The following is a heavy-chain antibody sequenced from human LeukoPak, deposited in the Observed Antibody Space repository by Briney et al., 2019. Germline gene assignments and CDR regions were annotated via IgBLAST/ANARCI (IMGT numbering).Heavy chain of an antibody. Sequence: PSETLSLTCTVSGDSLSSYSWSSIRQPPREGLWWIANIHYSGTTNYNPSLKSRVTISIDTSKNQFSLRLSSVTATDTAVYYCVKAAPGPHDAFDIWGQGTMVTVSS. CDR1: GDSLSSYS. D-gene: IGHD6-13*01. CDR3: VKAAPGPHDAFDI. J-gene: IGHJ3*02. V-gene: IGHV4-59*08. CDR2: IHYSGTT.